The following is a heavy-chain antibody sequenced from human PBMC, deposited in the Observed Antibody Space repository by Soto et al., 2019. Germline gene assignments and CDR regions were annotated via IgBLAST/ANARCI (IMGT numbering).Heavy chain of an antibody. V-gene: IGHV3-15*01. CDR3: TNFRRTPTKAFDI. Sequence: GGSLRLSCAASGFTVSNAWMSWVRQAPGKGLEWVGRIKSKTDGGTTDYAAPVKGRFTISRDDSKNTLYLQMNSLKTEDTAVYYCTNFRRTPTKAFDIWGQGTMVTVSS. CDR2: IKSKTDGGTT. J-gene: IGHJ3*02. D-gene: IGHD2-8*01. CDR1: GFTVSNAW.